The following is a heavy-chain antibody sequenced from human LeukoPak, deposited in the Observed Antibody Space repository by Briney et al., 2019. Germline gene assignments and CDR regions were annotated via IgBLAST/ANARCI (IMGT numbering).Heavy chain of an antibody. CDR3: XGXXYGNFDY. J-gene: IGHJ4*02. V-gene: IGHV4-30-2*01. CDR2: IYHSGST. CDR1: GGSISSGGYS. Sequence: NPSQTLSLTCAVSGGSISSGGYSWSWIRQPPGKGLEWIGYIYHSGSTYYNPSLKSRVTTSVDRSKNQFSLKLSSVTAADTAVYYCXGXXYGNFDYWGQGTLVTVSS. D-gene: IGHD4-17*01.